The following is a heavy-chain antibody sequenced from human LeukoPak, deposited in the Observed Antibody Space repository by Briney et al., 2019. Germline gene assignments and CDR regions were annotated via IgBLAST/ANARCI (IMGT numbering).Heavy chain of an antibody. Sequence: SETLSLTCAVSGGSISSSNWWSWVRQPPGKGLEWIGEIYRSGSTNYNPSLKSRVTISVDKSKNQFSLKLSSVTAADTAVYYCARDRCSSSWCGAFDIWGQGTMVTVSS. D-gene: IGHD6-13*01. CDR2: IYRSGST. V-gene: IGHV4-4*02. CDR1: GGSISSSNW. J-gene: IGHJ3*02. CDR3: ARDRCSSSWCGAFDI.